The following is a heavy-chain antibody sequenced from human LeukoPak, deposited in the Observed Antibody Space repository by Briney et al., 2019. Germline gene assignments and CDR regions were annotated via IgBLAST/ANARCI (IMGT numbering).Heavy chain of an antibody. J-gene: IGHJ4*02. D-gene: IGHD4-17*01. CDR2: MNPSGGST. V-gene: IGHV1-46*01. CDR1: GYSFTNYY. Sequence: ASVKVSCKASGYSFTNYYMHWVRQAPGQGLEWMGVMNPSGGSTSYAQRFQGRVTMTRDTSTSTVYMELSSLISDDTAVYYCARGDTTVTTHWGQGTLVTVSS. CDR3: ARGDTTVTTH.